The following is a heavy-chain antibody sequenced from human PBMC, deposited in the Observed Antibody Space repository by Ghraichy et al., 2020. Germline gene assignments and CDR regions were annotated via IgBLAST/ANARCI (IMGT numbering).Heavy chain of an antibody. J-gene: IGHJ4*02. CDR1: GGSFSGYY. D-gene: IGHD3-10*01. CDR2: INHSGST. Sequence: SETLALTCAVYGGSFSGYYWSWIRQPPGKGLEWIGEINHSGSTNYNPSLKSRVTISVDTSKNQFSLKLSSVTAADTAVYYCARRGAKYYYGSGSYLLGYFDYWGQGTLVTVSS. CDR3: ARRGAKYYYGSGSYLLGYFDY. V-gene: IGHV4-34*01.